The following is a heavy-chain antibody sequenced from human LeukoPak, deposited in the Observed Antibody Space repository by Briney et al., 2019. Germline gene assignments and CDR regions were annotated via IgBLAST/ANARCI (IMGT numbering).Heavy chain of an antibody. D-gene: IGHD7-27*01. CDR1: GFTFSSYG. J-gene: IGHJ6*03. Sequence: PGGSLRLSWAASGFTFSSYGMSWVRQAPGKGLEWVSAISGSGGSTYYADSVKGRFTISRDNAKNSLYLQMNSLRAEDTAVYYCARFHLGSHMDVWGKGTTVTVSS. CDR3: ARFHLGSHMDV. CDR2: ISGSGGST. V-gene: IGHV3-23*01.